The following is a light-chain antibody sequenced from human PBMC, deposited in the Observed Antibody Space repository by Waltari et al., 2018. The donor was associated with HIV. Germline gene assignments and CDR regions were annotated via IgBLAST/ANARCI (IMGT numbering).Light chain of an antibody. J-gene: IGLJ1*01. CDR3: CSHAGNLIFV. CDR2: DVN. CDR1: SRNVDSFHS. Sequence: QSALTQPHSVSGSPGQSLTIARTVHSRNVDSFHSWYQQHPGKVPKVIIYDVNKRPSGVPDRFSGSKSGNTASLTISGLQAEDESDYYCCSHAGNLIFVFGTGTKVTVL. V-gene: IGLV2-11*01.